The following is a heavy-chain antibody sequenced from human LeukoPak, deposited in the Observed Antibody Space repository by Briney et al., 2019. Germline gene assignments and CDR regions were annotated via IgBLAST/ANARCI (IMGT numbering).Heavy chain of an antibody. CDR1: GDSISSSPYF. D-gene: IGHD1-7*01. V-gene: IGHV4-39*01. CDR2: IYNGGSA. Sequence: PSETLSLTCTVSGDSISSSPYFWVWIPQPPGKGLEWIGTIYNGGSAYYTPSLKSRVTISVDTSKNQVSLKLSSVTAADTAVYICAANQGGTMCASGGQGTLVTVPS. J-gene: IGHJ1*01. CDR3: AANQGGTMCAS.